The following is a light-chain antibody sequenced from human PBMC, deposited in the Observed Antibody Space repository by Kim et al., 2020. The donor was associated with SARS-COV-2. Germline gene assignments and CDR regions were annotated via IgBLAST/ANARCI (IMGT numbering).Light chain of an antibody. CDR2: GAS. J-gene: IGKJ1*01. CDR3: QQYGTSLRT. CDR1: QSVTSSY. V-gene: IGKV3-20*01. Sequence: EIVLTQSPGTLSLSPGERATLSCRASQSVTSSYLAWYQQKPGQPPRLLIYGASNRATGIPDRFSGSGSGTDFTLTISRLESEDLAVYYCQQYGTSLRTFGQETKVYIK.